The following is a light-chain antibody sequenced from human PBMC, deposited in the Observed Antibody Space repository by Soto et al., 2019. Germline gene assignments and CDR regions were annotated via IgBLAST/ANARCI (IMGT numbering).Light chain of an antibody. CDR3: MQTIEPPLT. Sequence: VMTQTPLSLVVATGQPASISCKSSECLLHITGETFLFWYLQKPGQSPQLLIYEVSTRVSGVPDRFSGSGSGSDLTLKISGVEAEDVGVYYCMQTIEPPLTFGGGTKVDIK. CDR1: ECLLHITGETF. V-gene: IGKV2D-29*02. CDR2: EVS. J-gene: IGKJ4*01.